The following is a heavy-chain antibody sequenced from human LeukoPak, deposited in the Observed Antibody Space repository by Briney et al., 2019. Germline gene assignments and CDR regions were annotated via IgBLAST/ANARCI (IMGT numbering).Heavy chain of an antibody. D-gene: IGHD2-15*01. CDR2: ISGSSGNT. V-gene: IGHV3-23*01. CDR1: GFTFSSYA. CDR3: AGPARVGGVDY. Sequence: GGSLRLSCAASGFTFSSYAMSWVRQAPGKGLEWVSAISGSSGNTYYADSVKGRFTISRDNSKNTLYLQMNSLRAEDTAIYYCAGPARVGGVDYWGQGTLVTVSS. J-gene: IGHJ4*02.